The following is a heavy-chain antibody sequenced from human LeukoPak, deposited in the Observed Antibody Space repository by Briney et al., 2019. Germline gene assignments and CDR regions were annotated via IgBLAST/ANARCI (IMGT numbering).Heavy chain of an antibody. CDR3: ARETGGAVGSTDFDY. V-gene: IGHV3-30-3*01. D-gene: IGHD4-17*01. Sequence: GSLRLSCAASGFTFSSYAIHWVRQAPGKGLEWVAVISYDGSNKYYADSVKGRFTISRDNSKNTLYLQMNSLRAEDTAVYYCARETGGAVGSTDFDYWGQGTLVTVSS. J-gene: IGHJ4*02. CDR1: GFTFSSYA. CDR2: ISYDGSNK.